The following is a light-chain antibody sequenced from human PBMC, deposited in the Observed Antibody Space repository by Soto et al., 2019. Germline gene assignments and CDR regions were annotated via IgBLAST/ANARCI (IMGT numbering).Light chain of an antibody. CDR1: QSISSW. V-gene: IGKV1-5*01. CDR2: DAS. J-gene: IGKJ4*01. CDR3: QQYNSYLT. Sequence: DIQMTQSPSTLSASVGDRVTITCRASQSISSWLAWYQQKPGKAPKLLIYDASSLESGVPSGFSGSGSGTEFSLTISSLQPDDFATYYCQQYNSYLTFGGGTKV.